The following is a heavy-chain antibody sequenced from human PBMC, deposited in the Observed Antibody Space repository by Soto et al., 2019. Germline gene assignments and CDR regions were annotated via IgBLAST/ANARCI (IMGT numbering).Heavy chain of an antibody. V-gene: IGHV3-23*01. Sequence: PGGSLRLSCAASGFTFYFYAMSWVRQAPGRGLEWVSAISGSGDSTYYADSVKGRFTISRDNSKNTLYLQMNSLRAEDTAVYYCALVISSWFDPWGQGTLVTVSS. J-gene: IGHJ5*02. CDR2: ISGSGDST. CDR1: GFTFYFYA. CDR3: ALVISSWFDP. D-gene: IGHD3-9*01.